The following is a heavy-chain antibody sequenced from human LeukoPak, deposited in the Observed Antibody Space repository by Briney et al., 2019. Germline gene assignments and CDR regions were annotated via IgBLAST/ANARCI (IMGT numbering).Heavy chain of an antibody. CDR2: VKSGGTAT. V-gene: IGHV3-74*01. CDR1: GFTFSSHL. D-gene: IGHD1-14*01. J-gene: IGHJ4*02. CDR3: VRKFATGD. Sequence: GGSLRLSCAASGFTFSSHLMPWVRQAQGTGLVWVSSVKSGGTATNYADSVKGRFTISRDNAKNTLYLQMNSLRVEDTAVYYCVRKFATGDWGQGTLVTVSS.